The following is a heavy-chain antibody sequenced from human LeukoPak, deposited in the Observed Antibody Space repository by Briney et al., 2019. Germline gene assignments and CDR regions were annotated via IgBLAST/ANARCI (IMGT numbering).Heavy chain of an antibody. D-gene: IGHD3-10*01. V-gene: IGHV1-2*02. CDR3: ARDHYYGSGKAY. Sequence: ASVKVSCKASGYTFTVYYMHWVRQAPGQGLEWMGWINPNSGGTNYAQKFQGRVTMTRDTSISTAYMELSRLRSDDTAVYYCARDHYYGSGKAYWGQGTLVTVSS. CDR2: INPNSGGT. J-gene: IGHJ4*02. CDR1: GYTFTVYY.